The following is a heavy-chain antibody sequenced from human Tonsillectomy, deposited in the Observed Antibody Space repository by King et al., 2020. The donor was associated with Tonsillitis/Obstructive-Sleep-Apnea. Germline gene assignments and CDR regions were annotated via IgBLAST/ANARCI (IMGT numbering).Heavy chain of an antibody. CDR3: ARDSEIDYGGGDY. CDR2: IKQDGSEK. D-gene: IGHD4-23*01. J-gene: IGHJ4*02. CDR1: GFTFSNYW. V-gene: IGHV3-7*01. Sequence: VQLVESGGGLVQPGGSLRLYCAASGFTFSNYWMSWVRQAPGEGLEWVANIKQDGSEKYYVDSVKGRFTISRDNAKNSLYLQMNSLRAEDTAVYYCARDSEIDYGGGDYWGQGTLVTVSS.